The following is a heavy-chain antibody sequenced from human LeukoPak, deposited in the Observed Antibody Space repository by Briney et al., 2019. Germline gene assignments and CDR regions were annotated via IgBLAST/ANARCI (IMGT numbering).Heavy chain of an antibody. V-gene: IGHV3-43*01. CDR3: TKDMFSGVAVPSGGFFDY. D-gene: IGHD2-15*01. J-gene: IGHJ4*02. CDR2: ISWDGDNT. Sequence: PGRSLRLSCAASGFTFSRYSMNWVRQAPGKGLEWVSLISWDGDNTYYADSVKGRFTISRDNSKNSLYLQMNSLRTEDTALYYCTKDMFSGVAVPSGGFFDYWGQGTLVTVSS. CDR1: GFTFSRYS.